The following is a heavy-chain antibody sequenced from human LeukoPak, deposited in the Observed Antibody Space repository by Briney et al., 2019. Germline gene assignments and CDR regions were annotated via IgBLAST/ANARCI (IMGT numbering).Heavy chain of an antibody. CDR2: IWNDGRDQ. V-gene: IGHV3-30*02. J-gene: IGHJ4*02. CDR3: ARDLMWGFDY. Sequence: GGSLRLSCAASRFTFSGHAMHWVRQTPGVGLEWVAIIWNDGRDQHYSKSVKGRFTISRDNSKNTLFLQLNSLRPEDTALYLCARDLMWGFDYWGQGTLVTVSS. CDR1: RFTFSGHA. D-gene: IGHD7-27*01.